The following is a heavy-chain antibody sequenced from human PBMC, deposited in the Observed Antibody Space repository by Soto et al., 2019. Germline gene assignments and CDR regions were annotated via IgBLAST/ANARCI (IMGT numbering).Heavy chain of an antibody. V-gene: IGHV5-10-1*03. D-gene: IGHD1-7*01. CDR3: AREKSDLELFNWLDP. CDR2: IDPRDSYT. J-gene: IGHJ5*02. CDR1: GYSFTTYW. Sequence: DVQLAQSGAEVKTPGESLRITCEASGYSFTTYWISWVRQMPGKGLEWMGAIDPRDSYTKYSPSFQGHVTISVDKSISTAYLQWNSLKASDTAIYYCAREKSDLELFNWLDPWGQGTLVTVSS.